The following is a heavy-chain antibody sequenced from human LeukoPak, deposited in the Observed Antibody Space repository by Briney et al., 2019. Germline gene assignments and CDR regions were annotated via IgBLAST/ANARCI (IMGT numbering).Heavy chain of an antibody. CDR2: IDCKSGDT. V-gene: IGHV1-2*02. J-gene: IGHJ5*01. Sequence: ASVKVSCKASGYTFTYYFIHWVRQAPGQEHEWMGWIDCKSGDTNFAQKFQGRVTMTRDTSTRTAYMDLFRLMSDDTATYYCARDIAPSGSWWLDSWGQGTLVVVSS. CDR1: GYTFTYYF. D-gene: IGHD6-13*01. CDR3: ARDIAPSGSWWLDS.